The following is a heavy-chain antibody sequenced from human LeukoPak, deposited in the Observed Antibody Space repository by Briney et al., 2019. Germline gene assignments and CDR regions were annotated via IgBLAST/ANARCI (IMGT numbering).Heavy chain of an antibody. CDR1: GYTFHAWY. CDR2: INPNSGGT. J-gene: IGHJ4*02. CDR3: ARDSGSRWMGLY. Sequence: ASVKVSCKASGYTFHAWYIHWVRQAPGQGLEWMGWINPNSGGTKYAQKFQGRVTMTRDMSISTVYMEVSSLRSDDTAVYFCARDSGSRWMGLYWGQGTLVTVSS. D-gene: IGHD1-26*01. V-gene: IGHV1-2*02.